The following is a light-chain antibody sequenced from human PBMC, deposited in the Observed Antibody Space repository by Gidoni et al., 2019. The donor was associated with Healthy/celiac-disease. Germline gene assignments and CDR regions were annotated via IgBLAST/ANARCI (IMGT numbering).Light chain of an antibody. V-gene: IGLV2-11*01. CDR3: CSYAGSYTLMV. CDR2: DVS. CDR1: SSDVGGYNY. Sequence: QSALTQPRSVSGSPGQSVTIPCTGTSSDVGGYNYVSWYQQHPGKAPKLMIYDVSKRPSGVPDRFSGSKSGNTASLTISGLQAEDEADYYCCSYAGSYTLMVFGGGTKLTVL. J-gene: IGLJ2*01.